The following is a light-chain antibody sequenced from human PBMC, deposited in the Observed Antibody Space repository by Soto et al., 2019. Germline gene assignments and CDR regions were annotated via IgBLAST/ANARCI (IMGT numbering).Light chain of an antibody. CDR1: QSVSSN. CDR2: GAS. Sequence: DIVMTQSPAILSVSPGERATLSCRASQSVSSNLAWFQQKPGQTPRLLFNGASTRATGIPARFTGSGSGTEFILTISSLQSEDFAVYYCQQYDIWPPTFGQGTKV. CDR3: QQYDIWPPT. J-gene: IGKJ1*01. V-gene: IGKV3-15*01.